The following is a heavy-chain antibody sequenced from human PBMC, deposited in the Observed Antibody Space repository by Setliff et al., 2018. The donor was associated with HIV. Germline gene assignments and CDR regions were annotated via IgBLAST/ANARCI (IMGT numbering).Heavy chain of an antibody. J-gene: IGHJ3*02. V-gene: IGHV4-30-4*01. CDR2: IYHSGST. Sequence: SETLSLTCTVSGDSINSGDYYWSWNRQPPGKGLEWIGYIYHSGSTHYNPSLNSRVAFSVDTSKNQFSLKLYSVTVADTAFYYCARADSSSWFFATFDIWGQGTMVTVSS. CDR1: GDSINSGDYY. D-gene: IGHD6-13*01. CDR3: ARADSSSWFFATFDI.